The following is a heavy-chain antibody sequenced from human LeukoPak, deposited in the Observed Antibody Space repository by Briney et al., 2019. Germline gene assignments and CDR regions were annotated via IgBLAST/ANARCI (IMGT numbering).Heavy chain of an antibody. Sequence: PGGSLRLSCSASGFTFSSYAMHWVRRAPGKGLEYVSAISSNGGSTYYADSVKGRFTISRDNSKNTLYLQMSSLRAEDTAVYYCVKEAYGDYGGYYFDYWGQGTLVTVSS. J-gene: IGHJ4*02. CDR1: GFTFSSYA. CDR3: VKEAYGDYGGYYFDY. V-gene: IGHV3-64D*09. D-gene: IGHD4-17*01. CDR2: ISSNGGST.